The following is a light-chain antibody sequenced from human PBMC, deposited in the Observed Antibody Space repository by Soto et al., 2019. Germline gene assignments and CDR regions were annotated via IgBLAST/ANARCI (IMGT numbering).Light chain of an antibody. CDR1: SSNIGTYT. CDR3: AAWDDSLNGPT. Sequence: QSVLTQPPSTSGTPGQRVTISCSGGSSNIGTYTVSWYQQFPETAPKILIYGSNQRPSGVPDRFSGSKSGTSASLSIGGLQSEDEADYYCAAWDDSLNGPTFGGGTKVTVL. J-gene: IGLJ2*01. CDR2: GSN. V-gene: IGLV1-44*01.